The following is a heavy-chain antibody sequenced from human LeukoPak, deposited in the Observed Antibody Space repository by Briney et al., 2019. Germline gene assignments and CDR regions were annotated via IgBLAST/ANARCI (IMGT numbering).Heavy chain of an antibody. V-gene: IGHV3-23*01. CDR2: ISGSGGST. Sequence: GGSLRLSCAASGFTFSSYAMSWVRQAPGKGLEWVSAISGSGGSTYYADSVKGRFTIPRDNSKNTLYLQMNSLRAEDTAVYYCAKDPNTIFGVADNWFDPWGQGTLVTVSS. J-gene: IGHJ5*02. D-gene: IGHD3-3*01. CDR1: GFTFSSYA. CDR3: AKDPNTIFGVADNWFDP.